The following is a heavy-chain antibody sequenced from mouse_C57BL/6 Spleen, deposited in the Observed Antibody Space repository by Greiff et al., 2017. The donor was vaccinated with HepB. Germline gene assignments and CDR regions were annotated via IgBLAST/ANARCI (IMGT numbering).Heavy chain of an antibody. CDR1: GYAFSSYW. CDR3: ARSDSTITTVVATRAMDY. D-gene: IGHD1-1*01. Sequence: QVQLQQSGAELVKPGASVKISCKASGYAFSSYWMNWVKQRPGKGLEWIGQIYPGDGDTNYNGKFKGKATLTADKSSSTAYMQLSSLTSEDSAVYFCARSDSTITTVVATRAMDYWGQGTSVTVSS. J-gene: IGHJ4*01. CDR2: IYPGDGDT. V-gene: IGHV1-80*01.